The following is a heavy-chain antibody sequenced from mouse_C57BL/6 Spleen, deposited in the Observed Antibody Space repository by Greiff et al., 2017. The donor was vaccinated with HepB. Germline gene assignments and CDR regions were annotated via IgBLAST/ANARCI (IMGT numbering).Heavy chain of an antibody. D-gene: IGHD2-5*01. CDR1: GFTFSSYG. CDR2: ISSGGSYT. CDR3: ARYSNYAWFAY. Sequence: EVKLVESGGDLVKPGGSLKLSCAASGFTFSSYGMSWVRQTPDKRLEWVATISSGGSYTYYPDSVKGRFTISRDNAKNTLYLQMSSLKSEDTAMYYCARYSNYAWFAYWGQGTLVTVSA. V-gene: IGHV5-6*01. J-gene: IGHJ3*01.